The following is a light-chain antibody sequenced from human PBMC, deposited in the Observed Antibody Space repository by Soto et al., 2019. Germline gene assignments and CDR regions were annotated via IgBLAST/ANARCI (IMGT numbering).Light chain of an antibody. V-gene: IGKV1-5*03. CDR2: KAS. CDR1: ESISTW. Sequence: DIQMTQSPSTLSAYVGDRVTITCRASESISTWLAWYQQKPGKAPKLLIYKASTLESGVPSRFSGGGFGTEFTLTISSLQPDDYATYYCQQYQTFWTFGQGTKVDI. CDR3: QQYQTFWT. J-gene: IGKJ1*01.